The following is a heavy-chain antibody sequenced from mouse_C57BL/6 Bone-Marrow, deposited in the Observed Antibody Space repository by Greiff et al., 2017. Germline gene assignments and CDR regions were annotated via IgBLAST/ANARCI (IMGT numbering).Heavy chain of an antibody. J-gene: IGHJ4*01. Sequence: QVQLQQPGAELVKPGASVKLSCKASGYTFTSYWMPWVKQRPGQGLEWIGMIHPNSGSTNYNEKFKSKATMTVDKTSSTAYMQLSSLTSEDSAVYYCARGLLSYYAMDYWGQGTSVTVSS. V-gene: IGHV1-64*01. CDR3: ARGLLSYYAMDY. D-gene: IGHD2-12*01. CDR2: IHPNSGST. CDR1: GYTFTSYW.